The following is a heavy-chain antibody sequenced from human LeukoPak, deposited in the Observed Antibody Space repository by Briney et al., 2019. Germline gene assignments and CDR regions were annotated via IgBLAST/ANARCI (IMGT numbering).Heavy chain of an antibody. J-gene: IGHJ4*02. D-gene: IGHD3-10*01. V-gene: IGHV1-24*01. CDR3: ATVGVLWFREGYFDY. Sequence: ASVKVSCKVSGYTLTELSMHWVRQAPGKGLEWMGGFDPEDGETIYAQKFQGRVTMTEDTSTDTAYRELSSLRSEDTAMYYCATVGVLWFREGYFDYWGQGTLVTVPS. CDR2: FDPEDGET. CDR1: GYTLTELS.